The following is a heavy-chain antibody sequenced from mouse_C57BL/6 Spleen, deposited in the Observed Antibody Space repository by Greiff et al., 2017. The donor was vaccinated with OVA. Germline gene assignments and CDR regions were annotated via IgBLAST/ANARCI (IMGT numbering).Heavy chain of an antibody. CDR2: IYPGDGDT. CDR3: ARSPLRGHYFDY. CDR1: GYAFSSSW. Sequence: VKLQESGPELVKPGASVKISCKASGYAFSSSWMNWVKQRPGKGLEWIGRIYPGDGDTNYNGKFKGKATLTADKSSSTAYMQLSSLTSEDSAVYCCARSPLRGHYFDYWGQGTTLTVSS. V-gene: IGHV1-82*01. J-gene: IGHJ2*01. D-gene: IGHD1-1*01.